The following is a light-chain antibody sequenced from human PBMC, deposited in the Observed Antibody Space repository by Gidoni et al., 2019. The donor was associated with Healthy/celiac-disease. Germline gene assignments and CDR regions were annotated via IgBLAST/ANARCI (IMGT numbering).Light chain of an antibody. CDR1: SRDVGGYNY. V-gene: IGLV2-14*01. J-gene: IGLJ1*01. Sequence: APTPPAPVSGSSGPAVTNSCTGTSRDVGGYNYVSWYQQHPGKAPKLMIYEVSNRPSGVSNRFSGSKSGNTASLTISGLQAEDEADYYCSSYTSSSTYVFGTGTKVTVL. CDR3: SSYTSSSTYV. CDR2: EVS.